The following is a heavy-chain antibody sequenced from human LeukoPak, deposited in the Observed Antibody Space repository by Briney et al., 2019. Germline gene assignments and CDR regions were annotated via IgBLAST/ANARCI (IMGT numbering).Heavy chain of an antibody. D-gene: IGHD1-26*01. CDR2: IIPIFGTA. J-gene: IGHJ3*02. Sequence: SVKVSCKASGGTFSSYAISWVRQAPGQGLEWMGGIIPIFGTANYAQKFQGRVTITTDESTSTAYMEQSSLRSEDTAVYYCARDTRSGSYTTSLRAFDIWGQGTMVTVSS. V-gene: IGHV1-69*05. CDR3: ARDTRSGSYTTSLRAFDI. CDR1: GGTFSSYA.